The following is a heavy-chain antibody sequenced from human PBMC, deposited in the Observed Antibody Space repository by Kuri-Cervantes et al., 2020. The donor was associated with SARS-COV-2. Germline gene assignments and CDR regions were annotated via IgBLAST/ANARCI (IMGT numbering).Heavy chain of an antibody. CDR1: GFIFSSHS. Sequence: GGSLRLSCAASGFIFSSHSMNWVRQAPGKGLEWVSYISSSSSTIYYADSVKGRFTISRDNSKNTLYLQMNSLRAEDTAVYYCAKIPIIAAAGADAFDIWGQGTMVTVSS. V-gene: IGHV3-48*01. D-gene: IGHD6-13*01. J-gene: IGHJ3*02. CDR3: AKIPIIAAAGADAFDI. CDR2: ISSSSSTI.